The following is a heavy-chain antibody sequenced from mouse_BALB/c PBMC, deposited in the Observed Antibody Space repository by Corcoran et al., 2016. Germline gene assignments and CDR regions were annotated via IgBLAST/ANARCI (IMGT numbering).Heavy chain of an antibody. CDR3: ARDYGNYVFDY. J-gene: IGHJ2*01. V-gene: IGHV1-84*02. D-gene: IGHD2-1*01. CDR1: GYTFTDYY. CDR2: IYPGSGNT. Sequence: QIQLQQSGPELMKPGASVKISCKASGYTFTDYYINWVKQQPGQGLEWIGWIYPGSGNTKYNEKFKGKATLTVDTSSSTAYMQLSSLTSEDTAVYFCARDYGNYVFDYWGQGTTLTVSS.